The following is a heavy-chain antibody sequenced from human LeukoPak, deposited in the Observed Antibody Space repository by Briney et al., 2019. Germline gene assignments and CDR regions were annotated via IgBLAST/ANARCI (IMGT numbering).Heavy chain of an antibody. CDR2: ISGSGGST. J-gene: IGHJ4*02. D-gene: IGHD2-15*01. V-gene: IGHV3-23*01. CDR1: GFTFSSYA. CDR3: AKVVVAATKTPHFDY. Sequence: GGSLRLSCAASGFTFSSYAMSWVRQAPGKGLEWVSAISGSGGSTYYADSVKGRFTISRDNSKNTLYLQMNSLRAEDTAVYYCAKVVVAATKTPHFDYWGQGTLVTVSS.